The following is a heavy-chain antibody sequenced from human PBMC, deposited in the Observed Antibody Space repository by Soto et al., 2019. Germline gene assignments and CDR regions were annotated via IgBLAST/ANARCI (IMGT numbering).Heavy chain of an antibody. CDR2: MFYGGST. CDR1: GGSISSSSYH. V-gene: IGHV4-39*01. Sequence: QLQLQESGPGLVKPSETLSLTCTVSGGSISSSSYHWGWIRQPPGKGLEWIGSMFYGGSTYYNPSLKSRVTISVDTSKSQSSLKLSSVTAADTAVYYCARTLYVDIVATGFWGQGTLVTVSS. J-gene: IGHJ4*02. D-gene: IGHD5-12*01. CDR3: ARTLYVDIVATGF.